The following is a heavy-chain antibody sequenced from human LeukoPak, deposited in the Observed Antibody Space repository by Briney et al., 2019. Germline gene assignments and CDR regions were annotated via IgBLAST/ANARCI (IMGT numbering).Heavy chain of an antibody. CDR2: IYHSGST. Sequence: SETLSLTCAVSGGSISSSNWWSWVRQPPGKGLEWIGEIYHSGSTNYNPSLKSRVTISVDKSKNQFSLKLSSVIAADTAVYYCARALYGSGSYELFDYWGQGTLVTVSS. J-gene: IGHJ4*02. V-gene: IGHV4-4*02. CDR3: ARALYGSGSYELFDY. D-gene: IGHD3-10*01. CDR1: GGSISSSNW.